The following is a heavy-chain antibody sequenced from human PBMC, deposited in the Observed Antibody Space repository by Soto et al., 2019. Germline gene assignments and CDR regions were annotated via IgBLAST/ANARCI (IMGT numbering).Heavy chain of an antibody. CDR3: ASFYCSGGSCYYAAFDI. Sequence: QVQLVQSGAEVKKPGSSVNVSCKASGGTFSSYAISWVRQAPGQGREWMGGIIPICGTANYAQKFQGRVTITADESTSTAYMELSSLRSEDTAVYYCASFYCSGGSCYYAAFDIWGQGTMVTVSS. V-gene: IGHV1-69*01. J-gene: IGHJ3*02. D-gene: IGHD2-15*01. CDR1: GGTFSSYA. CDR2: IIPICGTA.